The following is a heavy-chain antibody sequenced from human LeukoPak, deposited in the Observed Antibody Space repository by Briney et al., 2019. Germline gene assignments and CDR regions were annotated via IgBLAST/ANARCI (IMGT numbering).Heavy chain of an antibody. CDR1: GGSISSYY. D-gene: IGHD1-1*01. Sequence: SETLSLTCTVSGGSISSYYWSWIRQPAGKGLEWIGRIYISGSTNYNPSLKSRVTMSVDTSENQFSLKLSSVTAADTAVYYCARDRGTWNDDGFDYWGQGTLVTVSS. CDR2: IYISGST. CDR3: ARDRGTWNDDGFDY. V-gene: IGHV4-4*07. J-gene: IGHJ4*02.